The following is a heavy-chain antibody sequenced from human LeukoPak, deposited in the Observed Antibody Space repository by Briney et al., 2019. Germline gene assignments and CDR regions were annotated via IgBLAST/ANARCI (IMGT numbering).Heavy chain of an antibody. CDR2: ICGGGNNS. Sequence: PGGSLRLSWAASGFTLSGYAMNWVRQAPGEGVGCGSSICGGGNNSSSADSVKGWFTISRDNSKNTVFLHMTSLRVEDTAVYFCAKGKAWDYDSGSGRLYYFDSWGQGTLVTVSS. D-gene: IGHD3-22*01. J-gene: IGHJ4*02. CDR3: AKGKAWDYDSGSGRLYYFDS. V-gene: IGHV3-23*01. CDR1: GFTLSGYA.